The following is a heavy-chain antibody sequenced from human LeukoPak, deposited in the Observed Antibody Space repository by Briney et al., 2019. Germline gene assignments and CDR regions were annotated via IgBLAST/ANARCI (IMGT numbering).Heavy chain of an antibody. CDR3: VRWVFEY. CDR1: GFTFSSYG. CDR2: ISYDGSNK. J-gene: IGHJ4*02. Sequence: GGSLRLSCAASGFTFSSYGMHWVRQAPGKGLEWVAVISYDGSNKYYADSVKGRFTISRDNSKNTVYLQMNSLRAEDTAVYYCVRWVFEYWGQGTLVTVSS. V-gene: IGHV3-30*03.